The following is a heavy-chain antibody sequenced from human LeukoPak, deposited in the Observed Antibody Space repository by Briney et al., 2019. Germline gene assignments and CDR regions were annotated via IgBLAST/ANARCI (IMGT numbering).Heavy chain of an antibody. CDR2: ISNSGSTI. CDR1: GFTFSDYY. D-gene: IGHD1-20*01. J-gene: IGHJ5*02. CDR3: AKDIGDGITGIRGFDP. V-gene: IGHV3-11*01. Sequence: GGSLRLSCAASGFTFSDYYMSWIRQAPGKGLEWVSYISNSGSTIYYADSVKGRFTISRDNAKNSLYLQMNSLRAEDMALYYCAKDIGDGITGIRGFDPWAREPWSPSPQ.